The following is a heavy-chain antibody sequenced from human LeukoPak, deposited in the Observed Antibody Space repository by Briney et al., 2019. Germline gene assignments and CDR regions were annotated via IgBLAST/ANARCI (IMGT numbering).Heavy chain of an antibody. Sequence: SETLSLTCSVSGGSIRSSGYFWGWIRQPQGMALEWIVSIYYGGTTYYNPSLKSRVTISVDTSHKHYSLKLSSVTAADTAFYYCARQRDYYDSSGQSDFDYWGQGTLVTVSS. CDR3: ARQRDYYDSSGQSDFDY. D-gene: IGHD3-22*01. CDR2: IYYGGTT. CDR1: GGSIRSSGYF. V-gene: IGHV4-39*01. J-gene: IGHJ4*02.